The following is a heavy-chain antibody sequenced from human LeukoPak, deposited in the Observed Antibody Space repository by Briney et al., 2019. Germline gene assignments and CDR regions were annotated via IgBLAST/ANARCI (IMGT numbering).Heavy chain of an antibody. CDR3: AKGKAAGLLDWFDP. CDR1: GFTFRDYT. V-gene: IGHV3-23*05. J-gene: IGHJ5*02. Sequence: GGSLRLSCAASGFTFRDYTMAWVRQAPGKGLQWVASIVTSYVGTYYVDSVAGRFVVPRDNSKNILYLQMNRLRVEDTAMYFCAKGKAAGLLDWFDPWGPGTLVTVSS. CDR2: IVTSYVGT. D-gene: IGHD6-19*01.